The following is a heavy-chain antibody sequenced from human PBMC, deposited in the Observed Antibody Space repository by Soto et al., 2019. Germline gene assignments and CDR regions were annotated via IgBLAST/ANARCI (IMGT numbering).Heavy chain of an antibody. V-gene: IGHV4-34*01. J-gene: IGHJ4*02. CDR2: INHTGHT. CDR3: ARSGHLFDY. CDR1: GGSFDYYY. Sequence: SETLSLTCAVYGGSFDYYYWSWIRQPPGKGLEWIGEINHTGHTNYNPSLKSRVTISVDTSKNQFSLKLSSVTAADTAVYYCARSGHLFDYWGQGILVTVSS. D-gene: IGHD3-10*01.